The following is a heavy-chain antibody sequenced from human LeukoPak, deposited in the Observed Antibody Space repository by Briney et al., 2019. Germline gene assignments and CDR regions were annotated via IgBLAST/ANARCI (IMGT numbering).Heavy chain of an antibody. CDR3: AKGPNYDFWSGIDY. V-gene: IGHV3-9*01. J-gene: IGHJ4*02. D-gene: IGHD3-3*01. CDR2: ISWNSGSI. Sequence: GGSLRLSCAASGFTFDDYAMHWVRQAPGKGLEWVSGISWNSGSIGYADSVKGRFTISRDNAKNSLYLQMNSLRAEDTALYYCAKGPNYDFWSGIDYWGQGTLVTASS. CDR1: GFTFDDYA.